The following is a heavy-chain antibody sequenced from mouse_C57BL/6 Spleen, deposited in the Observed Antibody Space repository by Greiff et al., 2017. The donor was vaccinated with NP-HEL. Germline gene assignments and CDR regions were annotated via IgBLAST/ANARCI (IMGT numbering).Heavy chain of an antibody. V-gene: IGHV1-69*01. CDR3: ARSDDGYPAWFAY. CDR2: IDPSDSYT. CDR1: GYTFTSYW. Sequence: VQLQQPGAELVMPGASVKLSCKASGYTFTSYWMHWVKQRPGQGLEWIGEIDPSDSYTNYNQKFKGKSTLTVDKSSSTAYMQLSSLTSEDSAVYYCARSDDGYPAWFAYWGQGTLVTVSA. D-gene: IGHD2-3*01. J-gene: IGHJ3*01.